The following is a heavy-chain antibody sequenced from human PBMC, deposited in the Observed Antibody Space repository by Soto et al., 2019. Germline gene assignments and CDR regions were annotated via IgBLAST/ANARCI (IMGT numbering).Heavy chain of an antibody. J-gene: IGHJ4*02. CDR1: GYTFTSYA. CDR2: INAGNGNT. D-gene: IGHD2-2*01. Sequence: ASVKVSCKASGYTFTSYAMHWVRQAPGQRLEWMGWINAGNGNTKYSQKFQGRVTSTRDTSTSTVYMELSSLRSEDTAVYYCARAFSGYCSSTSCSHHDYWGQGTLVTVSS. V-gene: IGHV1-3*01. CDR3: ARAFSGYCSSTSCSHHDY.